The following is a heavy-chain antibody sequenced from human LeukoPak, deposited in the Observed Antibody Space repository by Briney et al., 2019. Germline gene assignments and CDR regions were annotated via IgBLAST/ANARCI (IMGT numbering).Heavy chain of an antibody. CDR3: ATRSTGVAATFDS. J-gene: IGHJ4*02. Sequence: SETLSLTCSVSGGSISSYYRSWIRQPPGKGLEWIGYISYSGNTNYNPSLKSRVTISVDTSKNQFSLKLSSVTAADTAVYYCATRSTGVAATFDSWGQGALVTVSS. CDR2: ISYSGNT. V-gene: IGHV4-59*01. CDR1: GGSISSYY. D-gene: IGHD2-15*01.